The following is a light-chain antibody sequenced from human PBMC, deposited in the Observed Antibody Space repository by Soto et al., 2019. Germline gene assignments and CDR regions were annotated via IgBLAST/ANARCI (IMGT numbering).Light chain of an antibody. Sequence: QSVLTQPPSVSAAPGQRVTISCSGTSSNIASNYVSWYQQFPGTAPRLLIYDDNKRPSGIPDRFSASKSGTSTTLGITGLQSGDEADYYCGTWDSSLSGGVFGTGTKLTVL. CDR3: GTWDSSLSGGV. V-gene: IGLV1-51*01. CDR1: SSNIASNY. J-gene: IGLJ1*01. CDR2: DDN.